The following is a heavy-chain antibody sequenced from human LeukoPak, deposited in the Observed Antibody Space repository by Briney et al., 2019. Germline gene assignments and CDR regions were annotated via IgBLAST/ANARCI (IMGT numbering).Heavy chain of an antibody. J-gene: IGHJ4*02. D-gene: IGHD2-15*01. CDR3: AKQLGYCSDGSCYFPY. CDR1: GFTFSSSA. Sequence: GGSLRLSCAASGFTFSSSAMSWVRQAPGMGLEWVSAISNNGGYTYYADSVQGRFTISRDNSNSTLCLQMNSLRAEDTAVYYCAKQLGYCSDGSCYFPYWGQGTLVTVSS. CDR2: ISNNGGYT. V-gene: IGHV3-23*01.